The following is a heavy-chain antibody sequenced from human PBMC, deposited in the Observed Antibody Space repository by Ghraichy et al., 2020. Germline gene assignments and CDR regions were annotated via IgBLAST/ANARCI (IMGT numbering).Heavy chain of an antibody. V-gene: IGHV3-48*03. CDR1: GFTFSTYD. CDR2: ISYSGSPI. J-gene: IGHJ2*01. CDR3: ARDRGESRPYWYFDL. Sequence: GGSLRLSCEASGFTFSTYDMHWVRQAPGKGLEWISYISYSGSPIYYADSVKGRFTISRDSARNSLYLQMNSLRADDTAVYYCARDRGESRPYWYFDLWGRGTLVTVSS. D-gene: IGHD4-17*01.